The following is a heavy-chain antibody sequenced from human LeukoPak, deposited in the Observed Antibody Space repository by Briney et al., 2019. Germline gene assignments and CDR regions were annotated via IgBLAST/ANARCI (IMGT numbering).Heavy chain of an antibody. CDR2: IIPIFGTA. CDR3: AREGFYDSSGYPGGGAFDI. J-gene: IGHJ3*02. CDR1: GGTFSSYA. V-gene: IGHV1-69*13. D-gene: IGHD3-22*01. Sequence: SVKVSCKASGGTFSSYAISWVRQAPGQGLEWMGGIIPIFGTANYAQKFQGRVTITADESTSTAYMELSSLRSEDTAVYYCAREGFYDSSGYPGGGAFDIWGQGTMVTVSS.